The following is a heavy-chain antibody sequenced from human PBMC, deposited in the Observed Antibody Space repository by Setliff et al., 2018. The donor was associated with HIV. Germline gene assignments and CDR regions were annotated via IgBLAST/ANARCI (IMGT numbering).Heavy chain of an antibody. D-gene: IGHD3-22*01. CDR3: ARGYGGTYYSDSSGYYYKVDAFDI. CDR1: GGSISTSSFT. CDR2: IFYGGRT. J-gene: IGHJ3*02. V-gene: IGHV4-39*07. Sequence: SETLSLTCTVSGGSISTSSFTWGWVRQSPGRRLEWIGSIFYGGRTYYNPSLRSRLTMSVDTSKIQSSLELRSPTAADTAVYYCARGYGGTYYSDSSGYYYKVDAFDIWGQGTVVTVSS.